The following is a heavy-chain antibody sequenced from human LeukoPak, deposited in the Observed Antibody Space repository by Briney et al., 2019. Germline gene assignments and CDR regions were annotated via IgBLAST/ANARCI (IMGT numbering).Heavy chain of an antibody. V-gene: IGHV3-23*01. CDR3: AREGSDSGSYPRMKYYYYGMDV. CDR1: GFTFSSYA. D-gene: IGHD1-26*01. CDR2: ISGSGGST. J-gene: IGHJ6*02. Sequence: PGGSLRLSCAASGFTFSSYAMSWVRQAPGKGLEWVSAISGSGGSTYYADSVKGRFTISRDNSKNTLYLQMNSLRAEDTAVYYCAREGSDSGSYPRMKYYYYGMDVWGQGTTVTVSS.